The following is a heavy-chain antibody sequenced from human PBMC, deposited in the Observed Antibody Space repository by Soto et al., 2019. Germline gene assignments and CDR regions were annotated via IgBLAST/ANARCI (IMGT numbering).Heavy chain of an antibody. V-gene: IGHV1-18*01. CDR3: ARWGGGYCSSTSCPLFDP. CDR2: ISAYNGNT. J-gene: IGHJ5*02. CDR1: GYTFTSYG. D-gene: IGHD2-2*01. Sequence: QVQLVQSGAEVKKPGASVKVSCKASGYTFTSYGISWVRQAPGQGLEWMGWISAYNGNTNYAQKLQGRVTMTTDTATSTAYMELRSLRSDDTAVYYRARWGGGYCSSTSCPLFDPWGQGTLVTVSS.